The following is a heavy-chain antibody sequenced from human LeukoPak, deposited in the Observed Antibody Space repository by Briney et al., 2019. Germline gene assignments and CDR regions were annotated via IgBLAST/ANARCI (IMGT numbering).Heavy chain of an antibody. J-gene: IGHJ4*02. CDR2: IYHSGST. CDR3: ARDRHCSSTSCFDY. V-gene: IGHV4-38-2*02. D-gene: IGHD2-2*01. Sequence: NSSETLSLTCAVSHYSISSGYYWGWIRQPPGKGLEWIGSIYHSGSTYCNPSLKSRVTVSVDTSKNQFSLKLSSVTAADTAVYYCARDRHCSSTSCFDYWGQGTLVTVSS. CDR1: HYSISSGYY.